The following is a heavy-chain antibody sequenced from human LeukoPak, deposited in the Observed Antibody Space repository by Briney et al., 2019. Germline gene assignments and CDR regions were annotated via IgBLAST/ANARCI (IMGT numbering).Heavy chain of an antibody. J-gene: IGHJ4*02. V-gene: IGHV3-30*04. CDR2: ISYDGSNK. CDR1: GFTFSSYA. CDR3: ARSRSAVAQSGYYFDY. D-gene: IGHD6-19*01. Sequence: GGSLRLSCAASGFTFSSYAMHWVRQAPGKGLEWVAVISYDGSNKYYADSVKGRFTISRDNSKNTLYLQMNSLRAEDTAVYYCARSRSAVAQSGYYFDYWGQGTLVTVSS.